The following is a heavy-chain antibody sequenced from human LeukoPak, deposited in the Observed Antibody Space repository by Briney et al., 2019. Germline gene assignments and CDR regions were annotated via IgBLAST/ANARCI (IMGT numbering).Heavy chain of an antibody. J-gene: IGHJ4*02. Sequence: GGSLRLSCAASGFTFSRCGMSWVRQAPGKGLEWVSAITGRGVRTYNGDSVKGRFTISRDTSKNTVYLQMNSLRGDDTAVYYCANGAHPDSSHYYFDYWGQGALVTVSS. V-gene: IGHV3-23*01. CDR1: GFTFSRCG. CDR2: ITGRGVRT. CDR3: ANGAHPDSSHYYFDY. D-gene: IGHD2-2*01.